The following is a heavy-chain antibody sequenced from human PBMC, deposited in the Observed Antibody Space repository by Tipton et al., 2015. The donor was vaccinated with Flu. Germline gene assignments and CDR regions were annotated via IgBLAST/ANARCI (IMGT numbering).Heavy chain of an antibody. CDR2: TYISGST. V-gene: IGHV4-4*07. J-gene: IGHJ2*01. CDR1: GGSISSYY. Sequence: LRLSCTVSGGSISSYYWSWIRQSAGKGLEWIGRTYISGSTNYNPSLKSRVTLSVDTSKNQFSLKLISVTAADMAIYYCASERSYGDWYFDLWGRGTLVTVSS. D-gene: IGHD4-17*01. CDR3: ASERSYGDWYFDL.